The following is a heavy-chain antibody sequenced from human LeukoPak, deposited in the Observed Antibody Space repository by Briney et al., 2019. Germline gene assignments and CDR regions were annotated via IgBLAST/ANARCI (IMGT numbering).Heavy chain of an antibody. Sequence: PGRSLRLSCAASGFTFSSYAMSWVRQAPGKGLEWVSAMSGSGGSTYYGDSVKGRFTISRDNSKNTLYLQMNSLRADDTAVYYCAKAALRGPGSYYINYGMDVWGQGTTVTVSS. V-gene: IGHV3-23*01. D-gene: IGHD3-10*01. J-gene: IGHJ6*02. CDR3: AKAALRGPGSYYINYGMDV. CDR1: GFTFSSYA. CDR2: MSGSGGST.